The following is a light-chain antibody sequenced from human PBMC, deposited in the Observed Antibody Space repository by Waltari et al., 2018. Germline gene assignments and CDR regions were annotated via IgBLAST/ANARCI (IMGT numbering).Light chain of an antibody. CDR1: QSIRST. CDR3: QQYTNWPLT. CDR2: DAS. J-gene: IGKJ4*01. Sequence: EIEMTQSPATLSVSPGERATLSCWASQSIRSTLAWYQQKPGQAPRLLIYDASTRATGIPVRFSGSGSGTYFTLTISSLQSEDFAVYYCQQYTNWPLTFGGGTKVEI. V-gene: IGKV3D-15*01.